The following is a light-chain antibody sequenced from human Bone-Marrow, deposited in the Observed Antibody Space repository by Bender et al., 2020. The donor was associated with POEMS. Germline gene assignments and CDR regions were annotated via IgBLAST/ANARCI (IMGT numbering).Light chain of an antibody. CDR1: KLGDKY. CDR3: QAWDNSNVV. Sequence: SYELTQPPSLSVSPGQTASITCSGDKLGDKYACWYQQKPGQSPVLIIYQDTKRPSGIPERFSGSYSGNTATLTISGTQAMDEADYFCQAWDNSNVVFGGGTKLTVL. V-gene: IGLV3-1*01. CDR2: QDT. J-gene: IGLJ2*01.